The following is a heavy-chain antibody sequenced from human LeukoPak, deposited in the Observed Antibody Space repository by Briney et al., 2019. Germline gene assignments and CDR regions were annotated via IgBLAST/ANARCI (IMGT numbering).Heavy chain of an antibody. CDR1: GGSFSGYY. J-gene: IGHJ6*02. Sequence: SETLSLTCAVYGGSFSGYYWSWIRQPPGKGLEWIGEINHSGSTNYNPSLKSRVTISVDTSKNQFSLKLSSVTAADTAVYYCARDGPVFGVVIIRSYYYYGMDVWGQGTTVTVSS. D-gene: IGHD3-3*01. CDR3: ARDGPVFGVVIIRSYYYYGMDV. CDR2: INHSGST. V-gene: IGHV4-34*01.